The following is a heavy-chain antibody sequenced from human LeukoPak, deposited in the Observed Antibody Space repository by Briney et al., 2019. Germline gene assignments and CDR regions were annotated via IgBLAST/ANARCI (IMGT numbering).Heavy chain of an antibody. CDR2: ISGSGGST. V-gene: IGHV3-23*01. CDR1: GFTFSSYA. Sequence: GGSLRLSCAASGFTFSSYAMSWVRQAPGKGLEWVLAISGSGGSTYYADSVKGRFPISRDNPKNTLYLHMNSLRAEDTAVYYCAKDPVGSGYYTYFDYWGQGTLVTVSS. CDR3: AKDPVGSGYYTYFDY. J-gene: IGHJ4*02. D-gene: IGHD3-3*01.